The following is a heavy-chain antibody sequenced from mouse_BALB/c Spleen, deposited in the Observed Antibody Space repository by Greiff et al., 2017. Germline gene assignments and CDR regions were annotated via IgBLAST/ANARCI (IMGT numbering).Heavy chain of an antibody. J-gene: IGHJ2*01. CDR1: GFAFSSYD. D-gene: IGHD4-1*01. CDR3: ARQQANWAFDY. Sequence: EVKLVESGGGLVKPGGSLKLSCAASGFAFSSYDMSWVRQTPEKRLEWVAYISSGGGSTYYPDTVKGRFTISRDNAKNTLYLQMSSLKSEDTAMYYCARQQANWAFDYWGQGTTLTVSS. V-gene: IGHV5-12-1*01. CDR2: ISSGGGST.